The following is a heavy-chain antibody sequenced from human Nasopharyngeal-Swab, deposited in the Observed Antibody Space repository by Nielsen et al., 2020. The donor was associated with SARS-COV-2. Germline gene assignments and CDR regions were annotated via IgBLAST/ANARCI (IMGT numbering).Heavy chain of an antibody. CDR3: ATTIALEGSGWEPFDY. Sequence: GGSLRLSCAASGFTFSSYWMSWVRQAPGKGLEWVANIKQDGSEKYYVDSVKGRFTISRDNAKNSLYLQMNSLRAEDTAVYYCATTIALEGSGWEPFDYWGQGTLVTVSS. V-gene: IGHV3-7*01. J-gene: IGHJ4*02. CDR1: GFTFSSYW. D-gene: IGHD6-19*01. CDR2: IKQDGSEK.